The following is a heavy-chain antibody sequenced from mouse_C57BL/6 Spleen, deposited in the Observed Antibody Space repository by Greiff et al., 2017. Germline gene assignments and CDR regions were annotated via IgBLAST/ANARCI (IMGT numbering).Heavy chain of an antibody. CDR1: GYTFTDYE. D-gene: IGHD1-1*01. CDR2: IDPETGGT. CDR3: TESYYYGSPWYFAV. Sequence: QVQLQQSGAELVRPGASVTLSCKASGYTFTDYEMHWVKQTPVHGLEWIGAIDPETGGTAYNQKFKGKAILTADKSSSTAYMVLRSLTSEDSAVFYCTESYYYGSPWYFAVWGTGTTVTVSS. V-gene: IGHV1-15*01. J-gene: IGHJ1*03.